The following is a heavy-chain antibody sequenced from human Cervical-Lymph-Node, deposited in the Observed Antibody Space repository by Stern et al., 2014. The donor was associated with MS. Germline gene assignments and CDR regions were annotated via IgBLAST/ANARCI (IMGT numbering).Heavy chain of an antibody. J-gene: IGHJ4*02. Sequence: QVQLQESGPGLVKPSETLSLTCTVSGGSISSSSYYWGWIRQPPGKGLEWIGSIYYSGSTYYNPSLKSRVTISVDTAKNQVSLKLSSVTAADTAVYYCARHENFFFDYWGQGTLVTVSS. V-gene: IGHV4-39*01. D-gene: IGHD2/OR15-2a*01. CDR3: ARHENFFFDY. CDR2: IYYSGST. CDR1: GGSISSSSYY.